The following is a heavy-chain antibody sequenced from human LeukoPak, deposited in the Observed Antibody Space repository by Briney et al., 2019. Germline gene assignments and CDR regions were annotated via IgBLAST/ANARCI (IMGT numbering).Heavy chain of an antibody. CDR2: INHSGST. D-gene: IGHD5-24*01. J-gene: IGHJ3*02. CDR1: GGSFSGYY. Sequence: SETLSLTCAVYGGSFSGYYWSWIRQPPGKGLEWIGEINHSGSTNYNPSLKSRVTISVDTSKNQFSLKLSSVTAADTAVYYCARGGDGYNLDAFDIWGQGTMVTVSS. V-gene: IGHV4-34*01. CDR3: ARGGDGYNLDAFDI.